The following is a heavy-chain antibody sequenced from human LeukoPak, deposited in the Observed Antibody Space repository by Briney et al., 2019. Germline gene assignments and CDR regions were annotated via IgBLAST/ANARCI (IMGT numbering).Heavy chain of an antibody. Sequence: GESLKISCQGSGFIFSGFWIAWVRQMPGKGLEWMGIIYPRDSDTTYSPSFQGQVTISADKSISTAYLQWSSLNASDTAMYYCARLPPRYSSGWYSPDYWGQGTLVTVSS. CDR2: IYPRDSDT. D-gene: IGHD6-19*01. CDR3: ARLPPRYSSGWYSPDY. V-gene: IGHV5-51*01. CDR1: GFIFSGFW. J-gene: IGHJ4*02.